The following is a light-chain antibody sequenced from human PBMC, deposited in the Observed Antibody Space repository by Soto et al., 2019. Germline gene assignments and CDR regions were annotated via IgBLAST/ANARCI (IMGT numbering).Light chain of an antibody. CDR3: QQYGSSPRA. J-gene: IGKJ1*01. V-gene: IGKV3-20*01. CDR1: QSVSSSY. CDR2: GAS. Sequence: EIVLTQSPGTPSLSPGERATLSCRASQSVSSSYLAWYQQKPGQAPRLLIYGASSRATGNPDRFSGSGSGTDFTLTISRLEPEDFAVYYCQQYGSSPRAFGQGTKVDIK.